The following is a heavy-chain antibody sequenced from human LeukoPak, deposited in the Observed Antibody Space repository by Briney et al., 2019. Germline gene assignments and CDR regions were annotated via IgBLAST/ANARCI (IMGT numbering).Heavy chain of an antibody. Sequence: PSETLSLTCTVSGGSISSYYWSWIRQPPGKGLEWIGCIYYSGSTNYNPSLKSRVTISVDTSKNQFSLKLSSVTAADTAVYYCASSSSGWYYFDYWGQGTLVTVSS. V-gene: IGHV4-59*01. J-gene: IGHJ4*02. CDR2: IYYSGST. CDR1: GGSISSYY. CDR3: ASSSSGWYYFDY. D-gene: IGHD6-19*01.